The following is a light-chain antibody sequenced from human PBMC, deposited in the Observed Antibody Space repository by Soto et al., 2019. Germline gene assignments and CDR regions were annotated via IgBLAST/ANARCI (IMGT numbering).Light chain of an antibody. V-gene: IGKV1D-12*01. CDR1: QGISGW. Sequence: DIQMTQSPSSVSSSGGDRVTITCRASQGISGWLAWYQQKPGKAPNLLISAASSLQSGVPSRFSGSGSGTDFTLTISSLQPEDFATYYCQQANSFPITFGRGTRLEIK. CDR3: QQANSFPIT. CDR2: AAS. J-gene: IGKJ5*01.